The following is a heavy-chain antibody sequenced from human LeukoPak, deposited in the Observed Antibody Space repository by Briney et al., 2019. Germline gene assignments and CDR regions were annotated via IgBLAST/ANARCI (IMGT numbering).Heavy chain of an antibody. CDR1: GFTFSSYS. J-gene: IGHJ4*02. V-gene: IGHV3-21*01. D-gene: IGHD3-22*01. CDR3: ARGLAHYYDSSAYFLDY. Sequence: PGGSLRLSCAASGFTFSSYSMNWVRQAPGKGLEWVSSISSSSSYIYYADSVKGRFTISRDNAKNSLYLQMNSLRAEDTAVYYCARGLAHYYDSSAYFLDYWGQGTLVTVSS. CDR2: ISSSSSYI.